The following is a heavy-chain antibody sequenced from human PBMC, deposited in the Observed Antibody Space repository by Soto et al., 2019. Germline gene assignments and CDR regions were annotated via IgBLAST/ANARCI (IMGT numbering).Heavy chain of an antibody. J-gene: IGHJ6*02. CDR3: VKVGVGCSGGSCYSGLCGMDV. CDR1: GLTASSNF. Sequence: PGGSLRLSCAASGLTASSNFMSWVRQAPGKGLEWVSVIYTGGSTSYADSVKGRFTISRDNSKNTLYLEMNSLRVEDTAVYYCVKVGVGCSGGSCYSGLCGMDVWGQGTMVTVS. D-gene: IGHD2-15*01. CDR2: IYTGGST. V-gene: IGHV3-66*01.